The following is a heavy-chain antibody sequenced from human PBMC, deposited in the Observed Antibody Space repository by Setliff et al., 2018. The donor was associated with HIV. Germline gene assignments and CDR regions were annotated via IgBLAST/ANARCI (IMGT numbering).Heavy chain of an antibody. Sequence: SETLSLTCTVSGGSIGTSSSYWGWIRQPPGKGLEWIGSIYYSGNTYFSPSLKSRITISVDTSKNQFSLNLRSVTAADTAVYYCVREGVRRGLGSGSFRYRAYYFDQWGQGTLVTVSS. J-gene: IGHJ4*02. CDR2: IYYSGNT. D-gene: IGHD3-10*01. CDR3: VREGVRRGLGSGSFRYRAYYFDQ. V-gene: IGHV4-39*07. CDR1: GGSIGTSSSY.